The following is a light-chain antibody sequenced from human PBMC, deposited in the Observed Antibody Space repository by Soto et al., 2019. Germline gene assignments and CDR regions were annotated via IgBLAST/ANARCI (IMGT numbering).Light chain of an antibody. V-gene: IGLV2-14*01. CDR3: SSYAISSAYV. Sequence: QSALTQPASVSGSPGQSITISCTGTSSDIGAYNYVSWYQQHPGKAPKLLIYDVNYRPSGVSNRLSGSKSGNTASLTISGLQAEDEADFYCSSYAISSAYVFGSGTKVIVL. CDR1: SSDIGAYNY. CDR2: DVN. J-gene: IGLJ1*01.